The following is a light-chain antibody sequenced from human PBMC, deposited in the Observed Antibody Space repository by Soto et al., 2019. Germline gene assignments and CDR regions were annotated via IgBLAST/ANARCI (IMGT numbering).Light chain of an antibody. V-gene: IGKV3-15*01. Sequence: EIVMTQSPANLSVSPGERATLSCRASQSFSSNLAWYQQKPGQAPRLLIYSASTRATGIPARFSGSGSGTEFTLTISSLQSEDFAVYYCQQYNNWPGTFGQGTKVEIK. CDR3: QQYNNWPGT. CDR2: SAS. CDR1: QSFSSN. J-gene: IGKJ1*01.